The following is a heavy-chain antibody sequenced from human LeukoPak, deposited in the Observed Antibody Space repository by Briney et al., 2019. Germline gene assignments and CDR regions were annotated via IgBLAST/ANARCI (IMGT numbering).Heavy chain of an antibody. Sequence: GGSLRLSCAASGFTFSSYGMHWVRQAPGKGLEWVAVISYDGSNKYYADSVKGRFTISRDNSKNTLYLQMSSLRAEDTAVYYCARDSYDSSGYYGYWGQGTLVTVSS. CDR3: ARDSYDSSGYYGY. D-gene: IGHD3-22*01. CDR2: ISYDGSNK. CDR1: GFTFSSYG. J-gene: IGHJ4*02. V-gene: IGHV3-30*03.